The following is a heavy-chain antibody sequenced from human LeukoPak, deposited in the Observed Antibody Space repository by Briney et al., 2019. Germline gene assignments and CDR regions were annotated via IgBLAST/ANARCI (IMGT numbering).Heavy chain of an antibody. Sequence: SETLSLTCTVSGGSISSYYWSWIRQPPGKELEWIGYICYSGSTNYNPPLKSRVTISVDTSKNQFSLKLSSVTAADTAVYYCARGMSRGQYSTPFDYWGQGTLVTVSS. J-gene: IGHJ4*02. V-gene: IGHV4-59*01. D-gene: IGHD4-11*01. CDR3: ARGMSRGQYSTPFDY. CDR2: ICYSGST. CDR1: GGSISSYY.